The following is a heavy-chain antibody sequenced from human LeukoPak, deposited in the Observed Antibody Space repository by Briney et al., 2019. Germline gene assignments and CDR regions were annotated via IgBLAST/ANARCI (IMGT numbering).Heavy chain of an antibody. V-gene: IGHV4-39*01. D-gene: IGHD3-22*01. CDR3: ARLYYDSSGYYYFDY. J-gene: IGHJ4*02. Sequence: SETLSLTCTVSGGSISSSSYYWGWIRQPPGKGLEWIGSIYYSGSTYYNPPLKSRVTISVDTSKNQFSLKLSSVTAADTAVYYCARLYYDSSGYYYFDYWGQGTLVTVSS. CDR1: GGSISSSSYY. CDR2: IYYSGST.